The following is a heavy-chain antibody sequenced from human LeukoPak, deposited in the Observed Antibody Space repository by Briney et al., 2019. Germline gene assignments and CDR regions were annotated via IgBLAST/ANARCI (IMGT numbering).Heavy chain of an antibody. V-gene: IGHV1-69*01. Sequence: GSSVKVSCKASGGTFSSYAISWVRQAPGQGLEWMGGIIPIFGTANYAQKFQGRVTITADESTSTAYMELSSLRSEDTAVYYCAGDGSWYYYDSSGLRDAFDIWGQGTMVTVSS. D-gene: IGHD3-22*01. CDR1: GGTFSSYA. CDR2: IIPIFGTA. CDR3: AGDGSWYYYDSSGLRDAFDI. J-gene: IGHJ3*02.